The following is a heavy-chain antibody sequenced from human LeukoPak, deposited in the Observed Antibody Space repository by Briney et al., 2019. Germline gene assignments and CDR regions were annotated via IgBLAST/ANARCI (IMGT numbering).Heavy chain of an antibody. CDR1: GGTLSSHG. J-gene: IGHJ4*02. V-gene: IGHV1-69*05. CDR2: IIPIFGST. D-gene: IGHD3-22*01. CDR3: ARRWPHSSGYYLFDY. Sequence: SVKVSCKASGGTLSSHGFSWVRQAPGQALEWMGGIIPIFGSTNYAQKFQGRVTITTDESTSTGYMELSSLRSEDTAVYYCARRWPHSSGYYLFDYWGQGTLVTVSS.